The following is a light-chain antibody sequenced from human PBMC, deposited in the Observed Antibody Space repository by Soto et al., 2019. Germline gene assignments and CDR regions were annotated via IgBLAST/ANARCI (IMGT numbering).Light chain of an antibody. CDR1: QSVSSN. V-gene: IGKV3-15*01. CDR2: GAS. CDR3: QQYNNWPPGAT. J-gene: IGKJ3*01. Sequence: EIVMTQSPATLSVSPGERATLSCRASQSVSSNLAWYQQKPGQAPRLLIYGASTRATGIPARFSGSGSGTEFTLTVSNLQSEDFAVYYCQQYNNWPPGATFGPGTKVDI.